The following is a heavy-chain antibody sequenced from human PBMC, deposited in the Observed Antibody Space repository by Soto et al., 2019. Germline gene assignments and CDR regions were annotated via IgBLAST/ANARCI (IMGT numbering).Heavy chain of an antibody. CDR2: IYYSETT. CDR3: PRDESATDAFDI. J-gene: IGHJ3*02. Sequence: QVQLQESGPGLVKPSQTLSLTCTVSGGSISSGGYYWSWIRQNPGKGLEWIGYIYYSETTNYNPSLKRRLTIPVDTSKNQCSLKLNTMPAAGTAVYYCPRDESATDAFDIWGQGTMVTVSS. CDR1: GGSISSGGYY. V-gene: IGHV4-31*03. D-gene: IGHD5-12*01.